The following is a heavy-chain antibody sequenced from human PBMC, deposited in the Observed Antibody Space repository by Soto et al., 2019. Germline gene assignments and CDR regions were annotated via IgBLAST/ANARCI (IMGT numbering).Heavy chain of an antibody. CDR3: ARDHEGGRSDY. CDR2: ISSSSSYI. CDR1: GFTFSSYS. Sequence: GGSLRLSCAASGFTFSSYSMNWVRQAPGKGLEWVSSISSSSSYIYYADSVKGRFTISRDNAKNSLYLQMNSLRAEDTAVYYCARDHEGGRSDYWGQGTLVTVSS. J-gene: IGHJ4*02. V-gene: IGHV3-21*01. D-gene: IGHD6-25*01.